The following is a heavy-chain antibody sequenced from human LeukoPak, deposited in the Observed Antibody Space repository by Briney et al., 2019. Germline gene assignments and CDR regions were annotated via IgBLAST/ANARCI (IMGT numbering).Heavy chain of an antibody. J-gene: IGHJ4*02. V-gene: IGHV1-8*03. Sequence: ASVKVSCKASGYTFTSYGINWVRQATGQGLEWMGWMNPNSGNTGYAQKFQGRVTITRNTSISTAYMELSSLRSEDTAVYYCARDDDSSGYYLGYYFDYWGQGTLVTVSS. CDR1: GYTFTSYG. CDR2: MNPNSGNT. CDR3: ARDDDSSGYYLGYYFDY. D-gene: IGHD3-22*01.